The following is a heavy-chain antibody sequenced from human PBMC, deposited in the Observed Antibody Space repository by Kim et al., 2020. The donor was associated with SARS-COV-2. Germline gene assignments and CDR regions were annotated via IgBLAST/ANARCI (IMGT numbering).Heavy chain of an antibody. CDR3: TRLGSTMVRSYYYYYYGMDV. CDR2: IRSKANSYAT. V-gene: IGHV3-73*01. D-gene: IGHD3-10*01. CDR1: GFTFSGSA. Sequence: GGSLRLSCAASGFTFSGSAMHWVRQASGKGLEWVGRIRSKANSYATAYAASVKGRFTISRDDSKNTAYLQMNSLKTEDTAVYYCTRLGSTMVRSYYYYYYGMDVWGQGTTVTVSS. J-gene: IGHJ6*02.